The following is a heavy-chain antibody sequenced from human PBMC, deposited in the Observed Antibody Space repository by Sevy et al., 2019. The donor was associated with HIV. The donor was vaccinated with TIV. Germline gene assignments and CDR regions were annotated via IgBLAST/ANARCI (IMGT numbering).Heavy chain of an antibody. CDR1: GFTFSSYA. CDR2: ISYDGSNK. CDR3: AGDSDSSSWWGNYYYYGMDV. Sequence: GGSLRLSCAASGFTFSSYAMHWVRQAPGKGLEWVAVISYDGSNKYYADSVKGRFTISRDNSKNTLYLQMNSLRAEDTAVYYCAGDSDSSSWWGNYYYYGMDVWGQGTTVTVSS. J-gene: IGHJ6*02. D-gene: IGHD6-13*01. V-gene: IGHV3-30-3*01.